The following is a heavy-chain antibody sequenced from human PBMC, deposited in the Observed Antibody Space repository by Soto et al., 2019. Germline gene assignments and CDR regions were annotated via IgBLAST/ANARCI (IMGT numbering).Heavy chain of an antibody. Sequence: SAPLSITCTVSVDYITTYYWSWIRQTAGKGLEWIGRIDTSGNTNYNPSLKSRVTMSVDTSKKQFSLKLTSVTAADTAVYYCARYSNNWFQTEGMDVWGQGTTVTVSS. CDR3: ARYSNNWFQTEGMDV. J-gene: IGHJ6*02. V-gene: IGHV4-4*07. CDR2: IDTSGNT. D-gene: IGHD6-13*01. CDR1: VDYITTYY.